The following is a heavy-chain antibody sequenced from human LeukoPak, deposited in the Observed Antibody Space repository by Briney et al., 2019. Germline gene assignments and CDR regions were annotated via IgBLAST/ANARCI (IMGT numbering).Heavy chain of an antibody. CDR1: VGSLSSSSYY. D-gene: IGHD3-22*01. CDR2: IYYSGST. CDR3: AIHPPYYYDSSGYYFLPPFDY. Sequence: PSETLSLTCTVSVGSLSSSSYYWGWIRQPPGRGLEWIGSIYYSGSTYYNPSLKSRVTISVDTSKNQFSLKLSSVTAADTAVYYCAIHPPYYYDSSGYYFLPPFDYWGQGTLVTASS. V-gene: IGHV4-39*01. J-gene: IGHJ4*02.